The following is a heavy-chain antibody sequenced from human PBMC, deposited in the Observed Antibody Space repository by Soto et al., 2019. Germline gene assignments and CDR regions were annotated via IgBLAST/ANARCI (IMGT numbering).Heavy chain of an antibody. CDR2: LSGSGDRT. Sequence: EVQLLESGGDLVQPGGSLRLSCAASGFTFSNYAMSWVRQAPGKGLEWVSALSGSGDRTYYSYSVTGRFTISSDNSKNTQYLQMKSLGAEDPAVYYCSXXXXSTGSQFYYPGMDVWGQGTTVTVSS. J-gene: IGHJ6*02. CDR1: GFTFSNYA. V-gene: IGHV3-23*01. CDR3: SXXXXSTGSQFYYPGMDV.